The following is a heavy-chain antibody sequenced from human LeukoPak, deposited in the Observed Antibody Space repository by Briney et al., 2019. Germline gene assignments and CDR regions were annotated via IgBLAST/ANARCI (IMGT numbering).Heavy chain of an antibody. CDR2: IYYSGST. CDR1: GSSISSSSYY. Sequence: SETLSLTCTVSGSSISSSSYYWGWIRQPPGKGLEWIGYIYYSGSTNYNPSLKSRVTISVDTSKNQFSLKLSSVTAADTAVYYCARMTNYYDSSGSDYYYYYMDVWGKGTTVTVSS. D-gene: IGHD3-22*01. CDR3: ARMTNYYDSSGSDYYYYYMDV. V-gene: IGHV4-61*05. J-gene: IGHJ6*03.